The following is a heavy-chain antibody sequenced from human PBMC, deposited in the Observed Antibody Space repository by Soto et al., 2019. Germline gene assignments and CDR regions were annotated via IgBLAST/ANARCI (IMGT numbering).Heavy chain of an antibody. Sequence: GASVKVSCKASGYTFTNYAIHWVRQAPGQRLEWMGWINAGNGNTKYSQKFQGRVTITRDTSANTAYMELSSLRSEDTAVYYCARDRERWLQYYFDYWGQGTLVTVSS. D-gene: IGHD5-12*01. CDR2: INAGNGNT. CDR3: ARDRERWLQYYFDY. V-gene: IGHV1-3*01. CDR1: GYTFTNYA. J-gene: IGHJ4*02.